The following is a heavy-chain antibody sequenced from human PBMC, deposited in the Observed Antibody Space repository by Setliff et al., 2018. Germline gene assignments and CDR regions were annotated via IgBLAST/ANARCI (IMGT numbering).Heavy chain of an antibody. V-gene: IGHV3-15*01. Sequence: KPGGSLRLSCVASGFTFTNAWMSWVRQAPGKGLEWVGRIKSKTNGGTTDYAAPVKGRFTISRDDSKNTLFLQMNSLKTEDTAVYYCTTGSVCVGDCYSGRLNYWGQGTLVTVSS. J-gene: IGHJ4*02. CDR3: TTGSVCVGDCYSGRLNY. CDR2: IKSKTNGGTT. CDR1: GFTFTNAW. D-gene: IGHD2-21*02.